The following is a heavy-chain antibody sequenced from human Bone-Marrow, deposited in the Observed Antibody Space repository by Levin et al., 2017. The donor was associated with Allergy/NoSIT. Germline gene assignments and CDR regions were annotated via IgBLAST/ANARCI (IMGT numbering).Heavy chain of an antibody. V-gene: IGHV4-39*01. Sequence: SQTLSLTCTVSGGSISSSSYYWGWIRQPPGKGLEWIGSIYYSGSTYYNPSLKSRVTISVDTSKNQFSLKLSSVTAADTAVYYCARQPRITMVQGGGWDYWGQGTLVTVSS. CDR2: IYYSGST. CDR3: ARQPRITMVQGGGWDY. J-gene: IGHJ4*02. CDR1: GGSISSSSYY. D-gene: IGHD3-10*01.